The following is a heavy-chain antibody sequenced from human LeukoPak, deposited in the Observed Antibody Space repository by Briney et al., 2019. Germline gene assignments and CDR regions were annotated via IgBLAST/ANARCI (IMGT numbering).Heavy chain of an antibody. CDR3: AKEGKHIVATITRGLDY. J-gene: IGHJ4*02. CDR1: GFTFSSYG. Sequence: GGSLRLSCAASGFTFSSYGMHWVRQAPGKGLERVAVISYDGSNKYYADSVKGRFTISRDNSKNTLYLQMNSLRAEDTAVYYCAKEGKHIVATITRGLDYWGQGTLVTVSS. V-gene: IGHV3-30*18. D-gene: IGHD5-12*01. CDR2: ISYDGSNK.